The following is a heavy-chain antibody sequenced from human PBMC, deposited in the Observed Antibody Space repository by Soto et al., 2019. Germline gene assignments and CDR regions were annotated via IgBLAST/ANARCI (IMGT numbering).Heavy chain of an antibody. CDR3: ARTTAVAGTPEFDY. V-gene: IGHV3-30*09. D-gene: IGHD6-19*01. Sequence: PGGSLRLSCAASGFTFISFSLHWVRQAPGKGLEWLALISYDGSNKYNADSVKGRFAISRDNSKNTLYLQVNSLRPEDTAVYYCARTTAVAGTPEFDYWGQGTLVTVSS. CDR1: GFTFISFS. J-gene: IGHJ4*02. CDR2: ISYDGSNK.